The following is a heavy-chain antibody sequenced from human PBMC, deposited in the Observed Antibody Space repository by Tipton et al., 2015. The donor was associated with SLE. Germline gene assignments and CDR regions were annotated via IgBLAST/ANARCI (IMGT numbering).Heavy chain of an antibody. D-gene: IGHD4/OR15-4a*01. CDR2: IYSGGST. J-gene: IGHJ4*02. CDR3: ARGPTMVVTFDY. Sequence: SLRLSCAASGFTVSTNYMSWVRQAPGKGLEWVSVIYSGGSTYYADSVKGRFTISRDNSKNTLYLQMNSLRAEDTAVYYYARGPTMVVTFDYWGQGTLVTVSS. V-gene: IGHV3-66*01. CDR1: GFTVSTNY.